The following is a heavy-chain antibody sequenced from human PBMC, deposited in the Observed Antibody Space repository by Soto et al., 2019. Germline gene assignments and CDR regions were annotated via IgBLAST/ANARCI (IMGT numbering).Heavy chain of an antibody. CDR1: GGSISSSSYY. V-gene: IGHV4-39*01. D-gene: IGHD6-13*01. CDR3: ARGPRAAAGTGYYYYGMDV. Sequence: SETLSLTCTVSGGSISSSSYYWGWIRQPQGKGLEWIGSIYYSGSTYYNPSLKSRVTISVDTSKNQFSLKLSSVTAADTAVYYCARGPRAAAGTGYYYYGMDVWGQGTTVTVSS. CDR2: IYYSGST. J-gene: IGHJ6*02.